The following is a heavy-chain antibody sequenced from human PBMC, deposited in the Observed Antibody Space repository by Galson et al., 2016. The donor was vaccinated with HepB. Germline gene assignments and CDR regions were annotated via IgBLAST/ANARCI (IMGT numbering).Heavy chain of an antibody. CDR3: AREPEWFLPRFDP. D-gene: IGHD3-3*01. J-gene: IGHJ5*02. CDR1: GDSISSGSFY. Sequence: TLSLTCSVSGDSISSGSFYCNWIRQPAGKGLEWIGRIYTSGRTDYDPSLQTRVTMSVDTSKTQFSLKLTSVTAADTAVYYCAREPEWFLPRFDPWGQGTLVTVSS. V-gene: IGHV4-61*02. CDR2: IYTSGRT.